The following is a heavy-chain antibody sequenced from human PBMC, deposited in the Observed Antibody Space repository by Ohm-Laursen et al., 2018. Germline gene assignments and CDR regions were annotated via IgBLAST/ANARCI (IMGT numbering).Heavy chain of an antibody. V-gene: IGHV3-53*01. J-gene: IGHJ3*02. CDR3: ARDSPFEAEHYDFWSGYHSAAFDI. CDR1: GFTVSSNY. CDR2: IYSGGST. Sequence: SLRLSCTASGFTVSSNYMSWVRQAPGKGLEWVSVIYSGGSTYYADSVKGRFTISRDNSKNTLYLQMNSLRAEDTAVYYCARDSPFEAEHYDFWSGYHSAAFDIWGQGTMVTVSS. D-gene: IGHD3-3*01.